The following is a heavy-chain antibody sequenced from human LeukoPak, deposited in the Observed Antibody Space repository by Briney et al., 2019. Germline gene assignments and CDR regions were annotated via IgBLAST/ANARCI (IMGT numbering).Heavy chain of an antibody. CDR1: GGTLSSYY. CDR3: ARMVAAREYYYYYMDV. CDR2: IYYSGST. Sequence: SDTLSLTCTASGGTLSSYYWSWLRRPPGQGLEWIGYIYYSGSTNYNPSLKSRVTISVDTSKNQFSLKLNSVTAADTAVYYCARMVAAREYYYYYMDVWGKGTTVTVSS. J-gene: IGHJ6*03. D-gene: IGHD2-15*01. V-gene: IGHV4-59*07.